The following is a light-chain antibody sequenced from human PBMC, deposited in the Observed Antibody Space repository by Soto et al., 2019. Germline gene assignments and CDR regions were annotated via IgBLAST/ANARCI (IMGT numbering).Light chain of an antibody. CDR3: QQYGSSPPWT. CDR1: QSVISNY. CDR2: GAS. V-gene: IGKV3-20*01. Sequence: TVLTQSPGTLSLSPGERATLSCRASQSVISNYLAWYQQKPGQAPRLLIYGASSRATGIPDRFSGSGSGTDFTLTISRLEPEDFAVYYCQQYGSSPPWTFGQGTKVDIK. J-gene: IGKJ1*01.